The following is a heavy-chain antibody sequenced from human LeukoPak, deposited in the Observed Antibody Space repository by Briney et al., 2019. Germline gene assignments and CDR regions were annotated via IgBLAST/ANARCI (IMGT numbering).Heavy chain of an antibody. V-gene: IGHV3-23*01. CDR1: GGSFNDYY. Sequence: ETLSLTCDVSGGSFNDYYWSWIRQAPGKGLEWVSVISRSGDNTYYADSVKGRFTISRDNSKNTLYLQMNSLRAEDTAVYYCAKGNTMYTAYYFDYWGQGTLVTVSS. J-gene: IGHJ4*02. CDR3: AKGNTMYTAYYFDY. CDR2: ISRSGDNT. D-gene: IGHD3-10*02.